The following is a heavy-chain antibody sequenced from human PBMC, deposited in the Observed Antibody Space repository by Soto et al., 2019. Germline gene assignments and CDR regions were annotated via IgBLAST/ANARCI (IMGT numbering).Heavy chain of an antibody. Sequence: GASVKVSCKASGYTFTNNDVSWVRQATGQGLEWMGWMNPGSGDTGYAQKFQGRVTMTRDISIATAYMELNSLTSEDTAIYYCARMESFGSLNWLYPWGQGTLVTASS. CDR3: ARMESFGSLNWLYP. CDR1: GYTFTNND. CDR2: MNPGSGDT. J-gene: IGHJ5*02. D-gene: IGHD5-18*01. V-gene: IGHV1-8*02.